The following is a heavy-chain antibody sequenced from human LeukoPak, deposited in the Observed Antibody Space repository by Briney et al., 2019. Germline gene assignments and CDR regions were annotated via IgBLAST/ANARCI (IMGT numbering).Heavy chain of an antibody. D-gene: IGHD3-10*01. CDR1: GFTFSSYS. V-gene: IGHV3-21*01. J-gene: IGHJ4*02. Sequence: GGSLRLSCAVSGFTFSSYSMNWVRQAPGKGLEWVSSISSSSSYIYYADSVKGRFTISRDNAKNSLYLQMNSLRAEDTAVYYCAREGLLWLEVLDLPLYYFDYWGQGTLVTVSS. CDR2: ISSSSSYI. CDR3: AREGLLWLEVLDLPLYYFDY.